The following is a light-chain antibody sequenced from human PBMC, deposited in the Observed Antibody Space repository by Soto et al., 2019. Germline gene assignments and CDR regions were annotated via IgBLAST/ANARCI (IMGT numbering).Light chain of an antibody. J-gene: IGLJ1*01. CDR3: CSYAGSSTYV. Sequence: QSALTQPASVSGSPGQSITISCTGTSSDVGSYNLVSWYQQHPGKAPKLMIYEVSKRPSGVSNRFSGSKSGNTASLTIFGLQAEDEADYYCCSYAGSSTYVFGTGTQLTVL. V-gene: IGLV2-23*02. CDR1: SSDVGSYNL. CDR2: EVS.